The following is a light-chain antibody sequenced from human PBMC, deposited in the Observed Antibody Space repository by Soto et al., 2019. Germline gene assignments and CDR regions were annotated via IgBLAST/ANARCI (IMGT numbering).Light chain of an antibody. CDR1: DSDVGSYNR. Sequence: QSALTQPASVSGSPGQSITISCTATDSDVGSYNRVSWYQQHPGKPPKLMIYEVSKQPSGVSNRFSGSKSGNTASLTISGLQAEDEADYYCCSYAGSSTFRVFGTGTKVTVL. V-gene: IGLV2-23*02. CDR2: EVS. J-gene: IGLJ1*01. CDR3: CSYAGSSTFRV.